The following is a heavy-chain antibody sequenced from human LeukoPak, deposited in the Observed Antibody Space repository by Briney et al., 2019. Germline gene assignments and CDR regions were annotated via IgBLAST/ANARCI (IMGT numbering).Heavy chain of an antibody. CDR3: ASALTLDPRSYFDY. V-gene: IGHV3-30*04. CDR1: GFTFSSYA. CDR2: ISYDGSNK. J-gene: IGHJ4*02. Sequence: GGSLRLSCAASGFTFSSYAMHWVRQAPGKGLEWVAVISYDGSNKYYADSVKGRFTISRDNSKNTLYLQMNSLRAEDTAVYYCASALTLDPRSYFDYWGQGTLVTVSS.